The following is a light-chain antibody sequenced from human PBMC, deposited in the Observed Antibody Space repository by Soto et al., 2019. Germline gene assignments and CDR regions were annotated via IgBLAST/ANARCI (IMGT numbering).Light chain of an antibody. CDR3: QHYNSYSEA. CDR2: KAS. V-gene: IGKV1-5*03. J-gene: IGKJ1*01. Sequence: DIHMTQSPSTLSVSVIGIGTITFLASQTISSWLAWYQQKPGKAPKLLIYKASTLKSGVPSRFSGSGSGTEFTLTISSLQPHDFATYYCQHYNSYSEAFGQGTKVDIK. CDR1: QTISSW.